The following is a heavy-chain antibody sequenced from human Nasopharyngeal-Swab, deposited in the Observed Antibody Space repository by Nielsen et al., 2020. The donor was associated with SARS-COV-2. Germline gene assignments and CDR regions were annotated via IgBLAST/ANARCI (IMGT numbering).Heavy chain of an antibody. Sequence: GASLKISCAASGFTFDTFAVSWVRQAPGKGPEWVSLFSAIGSTYYADPVKGRFTISVDTSKSTLYLQMNSLRVEDTALYYCAKNRWGGTGWFEIDYWGQGALVTVSS. J-gene: IGHJ4*02. V-gene: IGHV3-23*01. D-gene: IGHD6-19*01. CDR1: GFTFDTFA. CDR3: AKNRWGGTGWFEIDY. CDR2: FSAIGST.